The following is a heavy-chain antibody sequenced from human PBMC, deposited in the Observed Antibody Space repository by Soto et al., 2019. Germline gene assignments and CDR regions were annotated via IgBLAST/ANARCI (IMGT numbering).Heavy chain of an antibody. V-gene: IGHV3-23*01. J-gene: IGHJ4*02. CDR2: ISGSGGST. CDR1: GFPSSTYT. Sequence: PGGSLRLSCAAAGFPSSTYTINWVRQSPGKGLEWVSTISGSGGSTYYADAVKGRFTISRDNSMGTLYLQMKSLRVEDTAIYYCAKEVSLGSTVDLGYWGQGTLVTVSS. D-gene: IGHD7-27*01. CDR3: AKEVSLGSTVDLGY.